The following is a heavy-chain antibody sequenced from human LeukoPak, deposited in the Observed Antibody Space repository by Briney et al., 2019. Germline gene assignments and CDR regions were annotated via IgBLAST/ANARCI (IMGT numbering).Heavy chain of an antibody. J-gene: IGHJ4*02. V-gene: IGHV3-23*01. CDR1: GFTFSSYP. CDR2: IVGSGGST. Sequence: PGGSLRLSCAASGFTFSSYPMSWVRQAPGKGLEWVSGIVGSGGSTYYADSVKGRFTISRDNSKNTLYLQMNSLRAEDTAVYYCAKVGTSGSSGWYEDYWGQGTLVTVSS. CDR3: AKVGTSGSSGWYEDY. D-gene: IGHD6-19*01.